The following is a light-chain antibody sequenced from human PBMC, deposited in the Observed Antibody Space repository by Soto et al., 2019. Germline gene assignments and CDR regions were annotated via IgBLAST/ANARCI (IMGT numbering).Light chain of an antibody. CDR1: NSDIGGYNY. J-gene: IGLJ2*01. CDR3: SSYTSSSTLYVV. V-gene: IGLV2-14*01. Sequence: QSALTQPASVSGSPGQSITISCTGTNSDIGGYNYVSWYQQHPGKAPKLMIYDVSNLPSGVSNRFSGYKSGNTASLTVSGLQAEDEADYYCSSYTSSSTLYVVFGGRTKLTV. CDR2: DVS.